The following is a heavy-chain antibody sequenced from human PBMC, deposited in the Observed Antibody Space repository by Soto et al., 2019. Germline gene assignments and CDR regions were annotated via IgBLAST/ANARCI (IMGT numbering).Heavy chain of an antibody. V-gene: IGHV3-23*01. CDR2: ITGSGTRT. CDR1: GFTFSSYA. CDR3: AKGSAHVSPYYFDY. Sequence: GGSLRLSCAASGFTFSSYAMSWVHQAPGKAPEWISAITGSGTRTYHADSVKGRFTISRDNSKNTLYLQMNSLRAEDTAVYYCAKGSAHVSPYYFDYWGQGTLVTVSS. J-gene: IGHJ4*02.